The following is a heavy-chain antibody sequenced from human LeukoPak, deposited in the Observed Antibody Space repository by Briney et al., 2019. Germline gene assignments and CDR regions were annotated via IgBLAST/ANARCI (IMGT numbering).Heavy chain of an antibody. CDR1: GYSFTGFY. CDR3: GRGSNIYGSGRDWLDP. J-gene: IGHJ5*02. Sequence: ASVKVSCKASGYSFTGFYIHWVRQAPGQGLEWMAWINPNTGGTNHAQNFQGRVTMTRDTSISTAYMELNSLSPDDTAIYYCGRGSNIYGSGRDWLDPWGQGTLVTVSS. V-gene: IGHV1-2*02. D-gene: IGHD3-10*01. CDR2: INPNTGGT.